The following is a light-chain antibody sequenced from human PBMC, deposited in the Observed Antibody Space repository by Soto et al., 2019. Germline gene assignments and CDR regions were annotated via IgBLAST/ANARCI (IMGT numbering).Light chain of an antibody. V-gene: IGKV3-15*01. CDR1: RGISSN. CDR2: DAS. CDR3: HQYNNWPPWT. Sequence: IVMTQSPATLSVSPGERATLFCRASRGISSNLAWYQQKPGQAPRLLIYDASTRATGIPARFSGSGSGTEFTLTISSLQSEDFAVYYCHQYNNWPPWTFGQGTKVEIK. J-gene: IGKJ1*01.